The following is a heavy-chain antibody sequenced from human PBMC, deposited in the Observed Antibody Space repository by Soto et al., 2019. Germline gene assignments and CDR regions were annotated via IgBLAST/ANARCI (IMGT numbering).Heavy chain of an antibody. CDR1: GGTFSSYA. D-gene: IGHD2-15*01. Sequence: GASVKVSCKASGGTFSSYAISWVRQAPGQGLEWMGGIIPIFGTANYAQKFQGRVTITADESTSTAYMELSSLRSEDTAVYYGARGGGKGSVDYWGQGTLVTVSS. CDR3: ARGGGKGSVDY. J-gene: IGHJ4*02. V-gene: IGHV1-69*13. CDR2: IIPIFGTA.